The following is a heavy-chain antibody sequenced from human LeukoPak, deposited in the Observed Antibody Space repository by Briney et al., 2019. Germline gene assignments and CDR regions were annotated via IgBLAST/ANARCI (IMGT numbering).Heavy chain of an antibody. V-gene: IGHV4-59*08. CDR3: ARNDFWSGYSADY. CDR1: GGSISSYY. Sequence: SSETLSLTCTVSGGSISSYYWSWIRQPPGKGLEWIGYIYYSGSTNYNPSLKSRVTISVDTSKNQFSLRLSSVTAADTAVYYCARNDFWSGYSADYWGQGTLVTVSS. CDR2: IYYSGST. J-gene: IGHJ4*02. D-gene: IGHD3-3*01.